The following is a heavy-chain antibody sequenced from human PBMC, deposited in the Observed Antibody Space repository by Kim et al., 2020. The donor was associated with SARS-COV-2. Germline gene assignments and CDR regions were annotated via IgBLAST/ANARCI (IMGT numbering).Heavy chain of an antibody. V-gene: IGHV4-59*13. D-gene: IGHD6-19*01. Sequence: SETLSLTCTVSGGSISSYCWSWIRQPPGKGLEWIGYIYYSGSTNYNPSLKSRVTISVDTSKNQFSLNLSSVTAADTAVYYCARSRGWYGNYYYYYGMDV. CDR2: IYYSGST. J-gene: IGHJ6*01. CDR3: ARSRGWYGNYYYYYGMDV. CDR1: GGSISSYC.